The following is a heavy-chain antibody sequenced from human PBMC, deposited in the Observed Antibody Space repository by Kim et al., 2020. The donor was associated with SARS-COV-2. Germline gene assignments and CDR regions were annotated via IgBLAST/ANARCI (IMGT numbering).Heavy chain of an antibody. CDR3: AREGPSLDKSPFDY. Sequence: GGSLRLSCAASGFTFDDYGMSWVRQAPGKGLEWVSGINWNGGSTGYADSVKGRFTISRDNAKNSLYLQMNSLRAEDTAVYHCAREGPSLDKSPFDYWGQGTLVTVSS. D-gene: IGHD1-1*01. CDR1: GFTFDDYG. V-gene: IGHV3-20*01. J-gene: IGHJ4*02. CDR2: INWNGGST.